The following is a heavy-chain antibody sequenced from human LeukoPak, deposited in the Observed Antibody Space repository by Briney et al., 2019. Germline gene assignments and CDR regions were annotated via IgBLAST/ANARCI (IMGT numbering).Heavy chain of an antibody. Sequence: GGSLRLSCAASGFTFSSYAMTWVRQAPGKGLEWVSSIRGSGGSTYNADSVKGRFTISRDNSKNTLYLQMNSLRAEDTAVYYCAKAPSPEMSYFDYWGQGTLATVSS. CDR2: IRGSGGST. CDR1: GFTFSSYA. V-gene: IGHV3-23*01. J-gene: IGHJ4*02. CDR3: AKAPSPEMSYFDY.